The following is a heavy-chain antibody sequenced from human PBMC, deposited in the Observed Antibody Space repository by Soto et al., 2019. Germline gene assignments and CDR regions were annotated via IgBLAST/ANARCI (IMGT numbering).Heavy chain of an antibody. V-gene: IGHV1-18*01. CDR3: ARSIYYGSGSYNRPYYYYGMDV. Sequence: GASVKVSCKASGYTFTSYGISWVRQAPGQGLERMGWISAYNGNTNYAQKLQGRVTMTTDTSTSTAYMELRSLRSDDTAVYYCARSIYYGSGSYNRPYYYYGMDVWGQGTTVTVSS. J-gene: IGHJ6*02. D-gene: IGHD3-10*01. CDR2: ISAYNGNT. CDR1: GYTFTSYG.